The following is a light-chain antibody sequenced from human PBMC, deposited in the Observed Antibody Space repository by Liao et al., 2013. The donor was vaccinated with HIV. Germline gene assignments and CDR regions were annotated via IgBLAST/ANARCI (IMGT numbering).Light chain of an antibody. CDR2: YDS. CDR3: QVWDRNTDDVV. Sequence: SYELTQPPSVSVSPGQTASITCSGDKLGDKYACWYQQKPGQAPVLVIYYDSDRPSGIPERFSGSNSGNTATLTISRVEAGDEADYYCQVWDRNTDDVVFGGGTKLTVL. CDR1: KLGDKY. J-gene: IGLJ2*01. V-gene: IGLV3-1*01.